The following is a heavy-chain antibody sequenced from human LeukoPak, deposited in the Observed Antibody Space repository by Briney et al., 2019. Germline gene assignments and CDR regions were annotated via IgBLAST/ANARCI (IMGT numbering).Heavy chain of an antibody. CDR3: ASIQLWSSSFDY. V-gene: IGHV4-59*08. CDR1: GDSISSYY. Sequence: LSETLSLTCTVSGDSISSYYWSWIRQPPGKGLEWIGYIYYSGSTNYNPSLKSRVTISVDTSKNQFSLKLSSVTAADTAVYYCASIQLWSSSFDYWGQGTLVTVSS. J-gene: IGHJ4*02. D-gene: IGHD5-18*01. CDR2: IYYSGST.